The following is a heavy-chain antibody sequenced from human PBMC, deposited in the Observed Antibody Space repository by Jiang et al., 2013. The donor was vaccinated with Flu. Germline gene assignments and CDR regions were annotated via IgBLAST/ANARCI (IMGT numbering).Heavy chain of an antibody. V-gene: IGHV4-59*01. J-gene: IGHJ2*01. Sequence: GLVKPSETLSLTCSISGGSISTFYWSWIRQTPGKGLEWIGCISYTGSSNYNPSLKSRVSISIDTSKKQFSLKLSSVSAADTAVYYCARRKQLAKNWYFDLWGRGTLVTVSS. CDR2: ISYTGSS. CDR3: ARRKQLAKNWYFDL. CDR1: GGSISTFY. D-gene: IGHD6-13*01.